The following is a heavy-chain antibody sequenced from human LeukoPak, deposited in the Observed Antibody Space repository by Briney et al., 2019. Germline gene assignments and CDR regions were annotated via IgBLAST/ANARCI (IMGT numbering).Heavy chain of an antibody. CDR2: IIPIFGTA. CDR1: GGTFSSYA. D-gene: IGHD3-10*01. Sequence: EASVKVSCRASGGTFSSYAISWVRQAPGQGLEWMGGIIPIFGTANYAQKFQGRVTITEDESTSTAYMELSSLRSEDTAVYYCARTRDGSGSYSAEYYYGMDVWGQGTTVTVSS. V-gene: IGHV1-69*13. J-gene: IGHJ6*02. CDR3: ARTRDGSGSYSAEYYYGMDV.